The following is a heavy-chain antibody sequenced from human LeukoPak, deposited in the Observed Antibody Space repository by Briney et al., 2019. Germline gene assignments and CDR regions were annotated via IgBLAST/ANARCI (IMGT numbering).Heavy chain of an antibody. Sequence: PGGSLRLSCAASGFTFDDYAMRWVRQAPGKGLEWVSGISWNSGSIGYADSVKGRFTISRDNAKNSLYLQMNSLRAEDTALYYCAKDLVGIFDHWGQGTLVTVSS. D-gene: IGHD2-21*01. CDR2: ISWNSGSI. V-gene: IGHV3-9*01. J-gene: IGHJ5*02. CDR3: AKDLVGIFDH. CDR1: GFTFDDYA.